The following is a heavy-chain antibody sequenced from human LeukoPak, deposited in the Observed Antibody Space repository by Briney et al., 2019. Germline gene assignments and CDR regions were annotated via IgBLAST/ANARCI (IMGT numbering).Heavy chain of an antibody. CDR2: IYPGGSDT. D-gene: IGHD1-7*01. V-gene: IGHV5-51*01. CDR3: ARRGNWNYVWSFDY. Sequence: GESLKISCKGSGYSFTSYWICWVRQMPGKGLEWMGIIYPGGSDTRYSPSFQGQVTISADKSISTAYLQWSSLKASDTAMYYSARRGNWNYVWSFDYWGQGTLVTVSS. CDR1: GYSFTSYW. J-gene: IGHJ4*02.